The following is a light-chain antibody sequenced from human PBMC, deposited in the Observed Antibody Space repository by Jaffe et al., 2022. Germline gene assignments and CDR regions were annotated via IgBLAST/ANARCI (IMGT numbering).Light chain of an antibody. CDR2: MTS. CDR1: QSIDRW. J-gene: IGKJ2*01. CDR3: QQYKSYSSYT. V-gene: IGKV1-5*03. Sequence: DFQMTQSPSTLSASVGDTVTITCRARQSIDRWLAWYQQKPGKAPKLLINMTSRLESGVPSRFSGSGSGTEFTLTISSLQPDDFATYYCQQYKSYSSYTFGQGTKLEIK.